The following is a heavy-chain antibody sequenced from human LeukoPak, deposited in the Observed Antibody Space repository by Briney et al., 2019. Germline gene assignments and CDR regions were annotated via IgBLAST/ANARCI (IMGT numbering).Heavy chain of an antibody. CDR2: ISASGGNS. Sequence: GGSLRLSCEASGFTFSDSAMSWVRQASGRGLEWVSLISASGGNSYYADSVKGRFTVSRDSSKNTLHLQMNSLRAEDTAVYYCARDIELSCWGQGTLVSVSS. CDR1: GFTFSDSA. J-gene: IGHJ4*02. CDR3: ARDIELSC. D-gene: IGHD1-26*01. V-gene: IGHV3-23*01.